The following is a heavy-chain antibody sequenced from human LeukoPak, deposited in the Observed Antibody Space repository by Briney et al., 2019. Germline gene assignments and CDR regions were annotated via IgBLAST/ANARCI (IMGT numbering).Heavy chain of an antibody. CDR2: INTDGSSA. CDR3: ARDVLR. Sequence: GGSLRLSCAASGFTFSTYWMHWVRQAPGKGLVWASHINTDGSSATYADSVKGRFTISRDNAKNTLYLQMNSLRPEDTAVYYCARDVLRRGQGILVTVSS. CDR1: GFTFSTYW. J-gene: IGHJ4*02. D-gene: IGHD5/OR15-5a*01. V-gene: IGHV3-74*01.